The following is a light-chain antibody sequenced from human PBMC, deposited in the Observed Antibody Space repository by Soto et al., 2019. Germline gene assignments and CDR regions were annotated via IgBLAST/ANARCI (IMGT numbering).Light chain of an antibody. CDR3: QQYGSYSPWT. CDR1: QSMVSG. Sequence: DIQMTQSPSTLSASVGDRVTIIAGPSQSMVSGWAWYRQKPGKAPKLLIYKVSSLESGVPSRFSGSGSGKEFTLTISSLQPDDFASYYCQQYGSYSPWTFGQGTKVEIK. CDR2: KVS. J-gene: IGKJ1*01. V-gene: IGKV1-5*03.